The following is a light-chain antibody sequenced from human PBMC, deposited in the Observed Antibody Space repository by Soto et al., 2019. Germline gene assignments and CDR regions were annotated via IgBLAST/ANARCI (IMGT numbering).Light chain of an antibody. J-gene: IGLJ3*02. CDR3: CSYAGSYTWV. CDR2: DVN. V-gene: IGLV2-11*01. Sequence: QSPLTQPRSVSGAPGQSVTISCTGTSSDVGNYNYVSWYQQHPGKAPKVMIYDVNKWPSGVPDRFSGSKSGNTASLTISGLQAEDEADYYCCSYAGSYTWVFGGGTKLTVL. CDR1: SSDVGNYNY.